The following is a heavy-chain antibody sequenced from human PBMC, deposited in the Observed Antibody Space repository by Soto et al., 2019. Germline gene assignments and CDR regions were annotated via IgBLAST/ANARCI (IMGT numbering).Heavy chain of an antibody. J-gene: IGHJ4*02. CDR1: GASTVSTYH. V-gene: IGHV4-31*02. CDR2: IFNSGTT. Sequence: QLKLQKWGQGLLKLSQTLSLTCLVSGASTVSTYHWTWIRQPPGKGLEWMGYIFNSGTTFYNPSLTSRLSISMDTSGNHFSLELRSVTAADTAVYYCALALGPTTGLDYWGQGTLVTVSS. CDR3: ALALGPTTGLDY. D-gene: IGHD1-26*01.